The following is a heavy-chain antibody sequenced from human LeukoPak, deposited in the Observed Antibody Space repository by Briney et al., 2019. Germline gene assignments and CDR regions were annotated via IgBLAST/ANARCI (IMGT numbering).Heavy chain of an antibody. D-gene: IGHD5-12*01. J-gene: IGHJ4*02. V-gene: IGHV4-59*01. CDR1: GGSISSYY. CDR2: IYYSGST. CDR3: ARGGGYSGYDFGY. Sequence: SEILSLTCTVSGGSISSYYWSWFRQPPGKGLEWIGYIYYSGSTNYNPSLKSRVTISVDTSKNQFSLNLSSVTAADTAVYYCARGGGYSGYDFGYWGQGTLVTVSS.